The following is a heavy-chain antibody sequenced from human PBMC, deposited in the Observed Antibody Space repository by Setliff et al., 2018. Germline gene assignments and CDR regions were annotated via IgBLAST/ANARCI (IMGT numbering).Heavy chain of an antibody. D-gene: IGHD3-3*01. CDR2: IHHSGGT. Sequence: SETLSLTCSVYGESFSNNYWSWIRQPPGKGLEWIGEIHHSGGTSHNPSLKSRVTISIDTSKNQFSLNLNSVTAADTAVYFCARTTHYDFWSGYLYWGQGTLVTVSS. V-gene: IGHV4-34*01. CDR3: ARTTHYDFWSGYLY. J-gene: IGHJ4*02. CDR1: GESFSNNY.